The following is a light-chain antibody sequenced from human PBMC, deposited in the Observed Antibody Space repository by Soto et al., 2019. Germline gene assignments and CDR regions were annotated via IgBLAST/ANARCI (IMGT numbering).Light chain of an antibody. CDR3: SSYTSSSTPV. V-gene: IGLV2-14*01. J-gene: IGLJ3*02. CDR1: SSDVGGYNY. Sequence: QSALTQPASVSGSPGQSITISCTGTSSDVGGYNYVSWYQQHPGKAPKLMIYEVTNRPSGVSNRFSGSKSDNTASLTIFGLQAEDEADYYCSSYTSSSTPVFGGGTKVTVL. CDR2: EVT.